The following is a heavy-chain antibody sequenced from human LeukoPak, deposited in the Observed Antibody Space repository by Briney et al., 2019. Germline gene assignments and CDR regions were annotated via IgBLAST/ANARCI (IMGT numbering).Heavy chain of an antibody. J-gene: IGHJ4*02. V-gene: IGHV1-2*02. D-gene: IGHD3-3*01. Sequence: GASVKVSCKAFGYHFPDYYIHWLRQAPGQGLQWMGRINPNSGGTDYAQKFQGRVTMTRDTSITTVYMELSSLRSDDTAFFYCARKSSKTFFDWGQGTLVTVSS. CDR2: INPNSGGT. CDR1: GYHFPDYY. CDR3: ARKSSKTFFD.